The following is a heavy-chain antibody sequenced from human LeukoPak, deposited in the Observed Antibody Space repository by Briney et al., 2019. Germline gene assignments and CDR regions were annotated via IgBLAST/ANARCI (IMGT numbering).Heavy chain of an antibody. CDR3: ANEGDTAMDY. CDR1: GGSISSSSYY. D-gene: IGHD5-18*01. CDR2: IYYSGST. V-gene: IGHV4-39*01. Sequence: SETLSLTCTVSGGSISSSSYYWGWIRQPPGKGLEWIGSIYYSGSTYYNPSLKSRVTISVDTSKNQFSPKLSSVTAADTAVYYCANEGDTAMDYWGQGTLVTVSS. J-gene: IGHJ4*02.